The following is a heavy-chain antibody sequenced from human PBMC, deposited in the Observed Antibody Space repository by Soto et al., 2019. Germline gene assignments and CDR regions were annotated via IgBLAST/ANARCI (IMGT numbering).Heavy chain of an antibody. CDR3: GSWDYGSGGNWFDP. V-gene: IGHV3-30-3*01. Sequence: QVQLVESGGGVVQPGRSLRLSCAASGFTFSSYAMHWVRQAPGKGLEWVAVISYDGSNKYYADSVKGRFTISRDNSKNTLYLEMNSLRAEDTAVYYCGSWDYGSGGNWFDPWGQGTLVTVSS. CDR2: ISYDGSNK. CDR1: GFTFSSYA. D-gene: IGHD3-10*01. J-gene: IGHJ5*02.